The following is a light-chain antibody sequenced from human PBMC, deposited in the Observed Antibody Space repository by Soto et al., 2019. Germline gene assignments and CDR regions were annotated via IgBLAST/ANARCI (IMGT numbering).Light chain of an antibody. V-gene: IGKV1-27*01. Sequence: DIQMTQSPSSLSASVGDRVTITCRASQGISTYLAWYQQKPGKVPKLLIYAASTLQLGVPSRFSGSGSGTDFTLTISSLQPEDVPTYYCQKYNSAPLTFGQGTRLEMK. CDR2: AAS. CDR1: QGISTY. CDR3: QKYNSAPLT. J-gene: IGKJ5*01.